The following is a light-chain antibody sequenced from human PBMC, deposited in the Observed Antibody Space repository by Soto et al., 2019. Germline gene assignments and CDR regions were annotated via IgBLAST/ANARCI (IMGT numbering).Light chain of an antibody. V-gene: IGKV3-15*01. CDR1: QSVSNN. Sequence: EIVMTQSPSTVSVTPGERATLSCRASQSVSNNLAWYQQKPGQAPRLLIYDASTRATGIPARFSGSGSGTEFTLTISSLQSEDFAVYYCQQYNNWPPLTFGGGTKVDI. CDR2: DAS. J-gene: IGKJ4*01. CDR3: QQYNNWPPLT.